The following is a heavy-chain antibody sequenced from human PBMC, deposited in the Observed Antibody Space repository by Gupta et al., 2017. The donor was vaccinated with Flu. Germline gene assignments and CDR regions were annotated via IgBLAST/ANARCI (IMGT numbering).Heavy chain of an antibody. CDR3: VEETSRQGDG. Sequence: VPPVESGGGFVQPGESLRLCCAASGFTFSAEWIHGVRQVPGKGLGGVARSNRDGSRPGYADSVKGRVTISRDNAKNTLYMQMNRLGVEDTAVYYCVEETSRQGDGGGQGTMVTVYS. CDR2: SNRDGSRP. V-gene: IGHV3-74*01. CDR1: GFTFSAEW. D-gene: IGHD2-2*01. J-gene: IGHJ4*02.